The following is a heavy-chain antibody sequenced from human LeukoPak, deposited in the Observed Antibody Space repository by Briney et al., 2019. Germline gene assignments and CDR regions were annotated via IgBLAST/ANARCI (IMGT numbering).Heavy chain of an antibody. Sequence: SETLSLTCAVSGGSISSSNWWSWVRQPPGKGLEWIGYIYYSGSTNYNPSLKSRVTISVDTSKNQFSLKLSSVTAADTAVYYCARGVGRYDILTGYYWSEYYYYYMDVWGKGTTVTISS. CDR3: ARGVGRYDILTGYYWSEYYYYYMDV. CDR2: IYYSGST. CDR1: GGSISSSNW. J-gene: IGHJ6*03. V-gene: IGHV4-4*02. D-gene: IGHD3-9*01.